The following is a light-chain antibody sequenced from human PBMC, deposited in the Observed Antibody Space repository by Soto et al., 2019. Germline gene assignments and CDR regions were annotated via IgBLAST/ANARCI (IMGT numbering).Light chain of an antibody. CDR3: CSYTSSSTPWL. Sequence: QSVLTQPASVSGSPGQSITISCTGTSSDVGGYNYVSWYQQHPGKAPKLMIYDVSDRPSGVSNRFSASKSGNTASLTISGLQAEDEADYYCCSYTSSSTPWLFGTGTKVTVL. CDR2: DVS. CDR1: SSDVGGYNY. V-gene: IGLV2-14*03. J-gene: IGLJ1*01.